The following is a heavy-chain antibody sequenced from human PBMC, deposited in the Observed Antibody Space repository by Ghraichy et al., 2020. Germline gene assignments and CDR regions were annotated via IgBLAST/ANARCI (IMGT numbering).Heavy chain of an antibody. V-gene: IGHV4-30-2*01. CDR1: GGSISSGGYS. Sequence: SETLSLTCAVSGGSISSGGYSWSWIRQPPGKGLEWIGYIYHSGSTYYNPSLKSRVTISVDRSKNQFSLKLSSVTAADTAVYYCASLTTTGYFDYWGQGTLVTVSS. J-gene: IGHJ4*02. CDR3: ASLTTTGYFDY. CDR2: IYHSGST. D-gene: IGHD1-1*01.